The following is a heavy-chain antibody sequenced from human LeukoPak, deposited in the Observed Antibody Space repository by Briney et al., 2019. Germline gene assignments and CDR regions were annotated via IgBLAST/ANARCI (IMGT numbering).Heavy chain of an antibody. J-gene: IGHJ3*02. V-gene: IGHV4-59*01. D-gene: IGHD6-13*01. Sequence: SETLSLTCTVSGGSISTYYWSWIRQPPGQGLEWIGYIFYTGTTNYNPSVKSRATISVDTSKSQFSLNLRSVTAADTAVYFCARILKSAAGTWAAFDIWGHGTMVIVSS. CDR1: GGSISTYY. CDR3: ARILKSAAGTWAAFDI. CDR2: IFYTGTT.